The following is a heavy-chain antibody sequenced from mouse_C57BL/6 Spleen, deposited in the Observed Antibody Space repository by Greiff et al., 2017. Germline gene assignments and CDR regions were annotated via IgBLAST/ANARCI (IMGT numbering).Heavy chain of an antibody. Sequence: QVQLQQPGAELVKPGASVKLSCKASGYTFTSYWMQWVKQRPGQGLEWIGEIDPSDSYTNYNQKFKGKATLTVDTSSSTAYMQLSSLTSEDSAVYYCARRYYYGSSLFAYWGQGTLVTVSA. D-gene: IGHD1-1*01. CDR1: GYTFTSYW. CDR3: ARRYYYGSSLFAY. V-gene: IGHV1-50*01. J-gene: IGHJ3*01. CDR2: IDPSDSYT.